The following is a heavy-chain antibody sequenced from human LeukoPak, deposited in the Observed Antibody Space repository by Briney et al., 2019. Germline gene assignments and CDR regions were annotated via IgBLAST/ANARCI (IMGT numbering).Heavy chain of an antibody. V-gene: IGHV1-69*05. Sequence: ASVKVSCKASGGTFSSYAISWVRQAPGQGLEWMGGIIPIFGTANYAQKLQGRVTMTTDTSTSTAYMELRSLRSDDTAVYYCASQWLDPYYYYGMDVWGQGTTVTVSS. CDR1: GGTFSSYA. CDR3: ASQWLDPYYYYGMDV. J-gene: IGHJ6*02. CDR2: IIPIFGTA. D-gene: IGHD6-19*01.